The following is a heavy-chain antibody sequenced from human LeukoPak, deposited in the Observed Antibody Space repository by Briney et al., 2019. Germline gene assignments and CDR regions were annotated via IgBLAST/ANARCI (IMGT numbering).Heavy chain of an antibody. J-gene: IGHJ4*02. CDR3: ASLYDYGDYASDY. V-gene: IGHV4-31*03. CDR2: IYYSGST. D-gene: IGHD4-17*01. CDR1: GGSIGSGGYY. Sequence: SQTLSLTCTVSGGSIGSGGYYWSWIRQHPGKGLEWIGYIYYSGSTYYNPSLKSRVTISVDTSKNQFSLKLSSVTAADTAVYYCASLYDYGDYASDYWGQGTLVTVSS.